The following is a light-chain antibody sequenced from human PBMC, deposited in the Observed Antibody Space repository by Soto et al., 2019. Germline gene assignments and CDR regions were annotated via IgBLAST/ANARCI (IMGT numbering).Light chain of an antibody. CDR3: QQSYSTPSIT. J-gene: IGKJ5*01. CDR1: QSISSY. V-gene: IGKV1-39*01. Sequence: DIQMTQSPSSLSASVRDRVTITCRASQSISSYLNWYQQKPGKAPKLLIYAASSLQSGVPSRFSGSGSGTDFTLTISSLQPEDFATYYCQQSYSTPSITFGQGTRLRL. CDR2: AAS.